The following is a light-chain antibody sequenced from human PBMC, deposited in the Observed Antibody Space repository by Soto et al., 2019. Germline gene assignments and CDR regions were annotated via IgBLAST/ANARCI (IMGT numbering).Light chain of an antibody. V-gene: IGLV1-40*01. J-gene: IGLJ2*01. CDR3: QSYDSSLSGLV. Sequence: QSVLTQPPSLSGAPGQRVTISCTGSRSNIGAGYDVHWYQQLPGTAPKLLIYGNSNRPSGVPDRFSGSKSGTSASLAITGLQAEDEADYYCQSYDSSLSGLVFGGGTKRTVL. CDR1: RSNIGAGYD. CDR2: GNS.